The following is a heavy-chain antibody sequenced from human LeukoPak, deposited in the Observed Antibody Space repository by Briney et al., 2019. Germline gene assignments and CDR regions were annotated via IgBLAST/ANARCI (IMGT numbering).Heavy chain of an antibody. Sequence: GGSLRLSCAASGFTFSSYAMSWVRQAPGKGLEWVSSISSSSSYIYYADSVKGRFTISRDNAKNSLYLQMNSLRAEDTAVYYCARWDIVVVVAATDAFDIWGQGTMVTVSS. D-gene: IGHD2-15*01. CDR1: GFTFSSYA. CDR3: ARWDIVVVVAATDAFDI. J-gene: IGHJ3*02. CDR2: ISSSSSYI. V-gene: IGHV3-21*01.